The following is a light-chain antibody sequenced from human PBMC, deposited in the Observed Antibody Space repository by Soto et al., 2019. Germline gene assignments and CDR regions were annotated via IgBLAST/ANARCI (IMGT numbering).Light chain of an antibody. CDR1: SSDVGGYHY. J-gene: IGLJ1*01. CDR3: SSYAGSNNFV. Sequence: QSALTQPPSASGSPGQSVTISCTGTSSDVGGYHYVSWYQQHPDKAPKLMIYEVSKRPSGVPDRFSGSRSGNTAPLTVSGLQAEDEADYYCSSYAGSNNFVFGTGTKVTVL. V-gene: IGLV2-8*01. CDR2: EVS.